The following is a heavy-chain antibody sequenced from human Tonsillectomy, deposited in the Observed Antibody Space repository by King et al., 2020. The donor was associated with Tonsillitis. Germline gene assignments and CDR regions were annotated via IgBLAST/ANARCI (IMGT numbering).Heavy chain of an antibody. D-gene: IGHD3-3*01. Sequence: VQLVESGGGLVQPGRSLRLSCTASGFTFGDYAMSWFRQAPGKGLEWVGFIRSKAYGGTTDYAASVSGRITIPRDDSKSIAYLQMNSLKTEDTAVYHCTRVGRWFTIFGVAPVDYWGQGTLVTVSS. CDR2: IRSKAYGGTT. CDR3: TRVGRWFTIFGVAPVDY. V-gene: IGHV3-49*03. CDR1: GFTFGDYA. J-gene: IGHJ4*02.